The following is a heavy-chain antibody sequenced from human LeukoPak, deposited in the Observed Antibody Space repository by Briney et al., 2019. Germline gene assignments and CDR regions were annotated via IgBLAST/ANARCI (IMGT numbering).Heavy chain of an antibody. V-gene: IGHV3-53*01. CDR2: IYSGGST. CDR3: ARGEEKGAFDI. J-gene: IGHJ3*02. CDR1: GFTVSSNY. Sequence: GGSLRLSCAASGFTVSSNYMSWVRQAPGKGLEWVSVIYSGGSTYYADSVKGRFTISRDNSKNTVYLQMNSLRAEDTAVYYCARGEEKGAFDIWGQGTMVTVSS.